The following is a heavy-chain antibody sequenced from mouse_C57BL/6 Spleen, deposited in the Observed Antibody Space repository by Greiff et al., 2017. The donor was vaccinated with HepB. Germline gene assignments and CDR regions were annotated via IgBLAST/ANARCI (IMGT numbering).Heavy chain of an antibody. D-gene: IGHD1-1*01. CDR2: INPYNGGT. Sequence: VQLQQSGPVLVKPGASVKMSCKASGYTFTDYYMNWVKQSHGKSLEWIGVINPYNGGTSYNQKFKGKATLTVDKSSSTAYMELNSLTSEDSAVYYCARPYYYGSKYYAMDYWGQGTSVTVSS. CDR3: ARPYYYGSKYYAMDY. V-gene: IGHV1-19*01. CDR1: GYTFTDYY. J-gene: IGHJ4*01.